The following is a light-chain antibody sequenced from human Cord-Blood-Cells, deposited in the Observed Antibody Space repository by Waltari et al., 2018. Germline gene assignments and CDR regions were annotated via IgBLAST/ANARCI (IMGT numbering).Light chain of an antibody. CDR2: DAS. CDR1: QDISNY. CDR3: QQYDNLPIT. Sequence: DIQMTKSPSSLSASVGDRVTITCQASQDISNYLNWDQQKPGKAPKRLIYDASNLEAGVPSRFSGSGSGTDFTFTISSLQPEDIATYYCQQYDNLPITFGQGTRLEIK. V-gene: IGKV1-33*01. J-gene: IGKJ5*01.